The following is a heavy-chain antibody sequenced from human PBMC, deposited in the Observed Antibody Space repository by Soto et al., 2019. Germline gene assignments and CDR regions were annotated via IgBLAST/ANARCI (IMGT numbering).Heavy chain of an antibody. Sequence: SETLSLTCTVSGGSISSGGYYWGWIRQPPGKGLEWIGSIYYSGSTYYNPSLKSRVTISVDTSKNQFSLKLSSVTAADTAVYYCARLDGPHSGYDSFPFVSREWGQGTLVTVSS. V-gene: IGHV4-39*01. CDR3: ARLDGPHSGYDSFPFVSRE. CDR2: IYYSGST. CDR1: GGSISSGGYY. D-gene: IGHD5-12*01. J-gene: IGHJ4*02.